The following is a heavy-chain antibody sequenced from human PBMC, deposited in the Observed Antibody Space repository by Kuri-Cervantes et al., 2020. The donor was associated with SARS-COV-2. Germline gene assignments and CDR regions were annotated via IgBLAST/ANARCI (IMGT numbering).Heavy chain of an antibody. CDR2: IKSKTDGGTT. J-gene: IGHJ2*01. V-gene: IGHV3-15*01. CDR3: ARDKRSLDFWSGYYSTRTRYWYFDL. Sequence: GESLKISCAASGFTFSNAWMSWVRQAPGKGLEWVGRIKSKTDGGTTDYAAPVKGRFTISRDNSKNTLYLQMNSLRAEDTAVYYCARDKRSLDFWSGYYSTRTRYWYFDLWGRGTLVTVSS. CDR1: GFTFSNAW. D-gene: IGHD3-3*01.